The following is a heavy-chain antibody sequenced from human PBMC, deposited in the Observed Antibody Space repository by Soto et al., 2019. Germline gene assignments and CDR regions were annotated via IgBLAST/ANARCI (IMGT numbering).Heavy chain of an antibody. CDR2: ISGSGATP. J-gene: IGHJ4*02. CDR3: AKAGYCAGVSCYFYYFDS. D-gene: IGHD2-15*01. V-gene: IGHV3-23*01. Sequence: EVQLLESGGGLLQPGGSLRLSCSATGFTFNNYAMAWVRQAPGEGLEWVPGISGSGATPYYADSVKGRFTISRDNSKNTVFLQLSSLSAEDTAVYFCAKAGYCAGVSCYFYYFDSWGQGTQVTVSA. CDR1: GFTFNNYA.